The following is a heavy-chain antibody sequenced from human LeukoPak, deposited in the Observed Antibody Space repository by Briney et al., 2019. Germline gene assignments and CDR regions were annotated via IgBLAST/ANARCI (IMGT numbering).Heavy chain of an antibody. CDR1: GFTFSSYS. Sequence: GGSLRLSCAASGFTFSSYSMNWVRQAPGKGLEWVSYISSSGSTIYYADSVKGRFTISRDNAKNSLYLQMNSLRAEDTAVYYCAREGIAVAVNFDYWGQGTLVTVSS. J-gene: IGHJ4*02. CDR3: AREGIAVAVNFDY. V-gene: IGHV3-48*04. CDR2: ISSSGSTI. D-gene: IGHD6-19*01.